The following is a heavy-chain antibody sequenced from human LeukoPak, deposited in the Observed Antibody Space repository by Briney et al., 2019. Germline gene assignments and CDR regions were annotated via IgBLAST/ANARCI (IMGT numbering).Heavy chain of an antibody. D-gene: IGHD6-13*01. V-gene: IGHV3-49*04. CDR1: GLAFGLYA. CDR2: MRSKAFGGAT. CDR3: TRVPQAAAGFLYYYFYYMDV. J-gene: IGHJ6*03. Sequence: GGSLRLSCTASGLAFGLYAVSWVRQAPGKGLEWVGFMRSKAFGGATEYAASVKGRFTISRDDSETIAYLQMNSLKTENTAVYYCTRVPQAAAGFLYYYFYYMDVWGKGTTVTVSS.